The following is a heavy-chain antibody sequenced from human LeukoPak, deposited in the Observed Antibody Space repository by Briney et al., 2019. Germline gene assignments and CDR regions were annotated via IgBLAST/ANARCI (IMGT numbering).Heavy chain of an antibody. CDR2: ISYDVNNR. CDR1: EFTFSRFA. V-gene: IGHV3-30*18. CDR3: AKAITFGSFWYFDL. J-gene: IGHJ2*01. D-gene: IGHD3-16*01. Sequence: GGSLRFSGAASEFTFSRFAMNWVRKAQGKGLEWVAVISYDVNNRYYADSVEGRFTISRDNSKNTLYLQMNSLRVEDTAVYYCAKAITFGSFWYFDLWGRGTLVTVSS.